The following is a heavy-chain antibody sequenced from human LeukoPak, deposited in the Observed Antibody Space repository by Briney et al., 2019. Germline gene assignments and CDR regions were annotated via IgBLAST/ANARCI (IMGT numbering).Heavy chain of an antibody. CDR3: ARGAGPTTSPNYYDSSGYYLWYFDY. CDR1: GYTFTSYD. Sequence: ASVKVSCKASGYTFTSYDINWVQQATGQGLEWMGWMNPNSGNTGYAQKFQGRVTMTRNTSISTAYMELSSLRSEDTAVYYCARGAGPTTSPNYYDSSGYYLWYFDYWGQGTLVTVSS. V-gene: IGHV1-8*01. CDR2: MNPNSGNT. D-gene: IGHD3-22*01. J-gene: IGHJ4*02.